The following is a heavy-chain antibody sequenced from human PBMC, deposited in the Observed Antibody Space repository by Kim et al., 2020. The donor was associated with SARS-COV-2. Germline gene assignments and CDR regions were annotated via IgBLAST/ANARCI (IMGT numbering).Heavy chain of an antibody. Sequence: SETLSLTCTVSGGSISSSSYYWGWIRQPPGKGLEWIGSIYYSGSTYYNPSLKSRVTISVDTSKNQFSLKLSSVTAADTAVYYCASVESNEWRGYDYWGQGTLVTVSS. CDR3: ASVESNEWRGYDY. CDR2: IYYSGST. V-gene: IGHV4-39*01. J-gene: IGHJ4*02. D-gene: IGHD3-3*01. CDR1: GGSISSSSYY.